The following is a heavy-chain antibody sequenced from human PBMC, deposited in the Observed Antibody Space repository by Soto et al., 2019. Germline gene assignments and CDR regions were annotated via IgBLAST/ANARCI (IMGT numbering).Heavy chain of an antibody. CDR3: AIEEWTTVTTIDH. CDR2: ISGHNGNT. V-gene: IGHV1-18*01. Sequence: QVQMVQSGAEVKKPGASVKVSCKTSGYTFTSYGISWVRQAPGHGLEWMGWISGHNGNTHYAQKLQDRITMTTDTSTSTAYMEVRSLRSDDTAVYYCAIEEWTTVTTIDHWGQGTLVIVSS. CDR1: GYTFTSYG. D-gene: IGHD4-17*01. J-gene: IGHJ4*02.